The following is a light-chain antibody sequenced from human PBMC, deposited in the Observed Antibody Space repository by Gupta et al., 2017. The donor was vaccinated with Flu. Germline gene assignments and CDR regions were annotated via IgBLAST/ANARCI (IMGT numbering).Light chain of an antibody. Sequence: DIQMTQSPSSLSASVGDRVTITCRASQSISSYLNWYQQKPGKAPKLLIYAASRVQSGVPSRFSGSGSGTDFTLTISSRQPEDFATYYCQQRYSTPRTFGQGTKLEIK. CDR2: AAS. V-gene: IGKV1-39*01. CDR3: QQRYSTPRT. J-gene: IGKJ2*01. CDR1: QSISSY.